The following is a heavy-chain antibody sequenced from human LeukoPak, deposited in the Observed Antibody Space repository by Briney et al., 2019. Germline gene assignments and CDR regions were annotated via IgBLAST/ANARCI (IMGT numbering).Heavy chain of an antibody. CDR3: ARDRTISGEAVFDY. CDR1: GYTFTGYY. CDR2: INPNSGGT. J-gene: IGHJ4*02. Sequence: ASVKVSCKASGYTFTGYYMHWVRQAPGQGLEWMGWINPNSGGTNYAQKFQGRVTMTRDTSISTAYMELSRLRSDDTAVYYCARDRTISGEAVFDYWGQGTLVTVSS. V-gene: IGHV1-2*02. D-gene: IGHD7-27*01.